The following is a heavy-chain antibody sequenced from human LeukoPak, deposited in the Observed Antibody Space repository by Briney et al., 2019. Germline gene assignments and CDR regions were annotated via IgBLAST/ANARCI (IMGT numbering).Heavy chain of an antibody. CDR1: GGSISSYY. CDR3: ARVRAIAAAGSYVDAFDI. CDR2: IYTSGST. D-gene: IGHD6-13*01. V-gene: IGHV4-4*07. J-gene: IGHJ3*02. Sequence: KPSETLSLTCTVSGGSISSYYWSWIRQPAGKGLEWIGRIYTSGSTNYNPSLKSRVTMSVDTSKNQFSLKLSSVTAADTAVYYCARVRAIAAAGSYVDAFDIWGQGTMVTVSS.